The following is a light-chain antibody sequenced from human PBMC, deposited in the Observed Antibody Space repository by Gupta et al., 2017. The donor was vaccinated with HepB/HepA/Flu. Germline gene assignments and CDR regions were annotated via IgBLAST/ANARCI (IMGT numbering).Light chain of an antibody. V-gene: IGLV8-61*01. CDR3: VLYMGNGICV. Sequence: TVVTQESSFSVSPGGTVTLTCGLSSGSVSTSNYPGWYQQTPGQAPRTLIYSTNTRSSGVPDRFSGSILGNKAALTITGAQADDESDYYCVLYMGNGICVFGGGTKLTVL. J-gene: IGLJ3*02. CDR2: STN. CDR1: SGSVSTSNY.